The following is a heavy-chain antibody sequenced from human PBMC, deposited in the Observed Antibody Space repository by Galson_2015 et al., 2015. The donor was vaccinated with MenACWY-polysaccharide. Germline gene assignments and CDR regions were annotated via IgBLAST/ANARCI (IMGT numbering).Heavy chain of an antibody. Sequence: SVKVSCKASGYTFTGYYMHWVRQAPGQGLEWMGWINPNSGGTNYAQKFQGRVTMTRDTSISTAYMELSRLRSDDTAVYYCARFSTSCYTVDSWGQGTLVTVSS. CDR1: GYTFTGYY. CDR2: INPNSGGT. V-gene: IGHV1-2*02. D-gene: IGHD2-2*02. CDR3: ARFSTSCYTVDS. J-gene: IGHJ4*02.